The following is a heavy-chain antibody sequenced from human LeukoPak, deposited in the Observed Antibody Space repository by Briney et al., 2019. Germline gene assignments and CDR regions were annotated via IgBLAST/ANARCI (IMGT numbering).Heavy chain of an antibody. CDR3: AKDLSVRSDTGGDFDY. Sequence: GGSLRLSCAASGSTFSNYAMSWVRQAPGKGPERVSSISGGADTIYYADSVKGRFTISRDNSKNTLYLQMNSLKAEDTAMYYCAKDLSVRSDTGGDFDYWGQGTLVTVSS. J-gene: IGHJ4*02. CDR1: GSTFSNYA. D-gene: IGHD3-10*01. V-gene: IGHV3-23*01. CDR2: ISGGADTI.